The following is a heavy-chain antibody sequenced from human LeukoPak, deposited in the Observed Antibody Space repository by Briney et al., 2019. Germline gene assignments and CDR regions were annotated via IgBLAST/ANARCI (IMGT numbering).Heavy chain of an antibody. V-gene: IGHV3-74*01. CDR2: VNGDGSST. J-gene: IGHJ4*02. CDR3: VRGADY. Sequence: GGSLRLSCAASGFTFNRYWMYWVRQAPGKGLVWVSHVNGDGSSTSYADSVKGRFTISRDNAKNTLYLQMNSLRVEDTAVYYCVRGADYWGQGTLVTVSS. CDR1: GFTFNRYW.